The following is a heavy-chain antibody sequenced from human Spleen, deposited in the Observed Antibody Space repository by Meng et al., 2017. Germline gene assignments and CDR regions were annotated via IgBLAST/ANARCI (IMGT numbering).Heavy chain of an antibody. CDR3: ASAGWYSLEY. D-gene: IGHD6-19*01. J-gene: IGHJ4*02. CDR2: INHSGST. CDR1: GESFSGYY. V-gene: IGHV4-34*01. Sequence: SETLSLTCAVYGESFSGYYWSWIRQPPGKGLEWIGEINHSGSTNYNPSLESRVTISVDKSRNHFSLSLGFMTAADTAVYYCASAGWYSLEYWGQGTLVTVSS.